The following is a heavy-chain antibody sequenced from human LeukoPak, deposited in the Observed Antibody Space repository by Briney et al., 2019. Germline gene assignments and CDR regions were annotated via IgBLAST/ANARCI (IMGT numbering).Heavy chain of an antibody. D-gene: IGHD3-22*01. V-gene: IGHV4-39*01. J-gene: IGHJ4*02. Sequence: SETLSLTSTVSGGSISSSSYYWGWIRQPPGKGLEWIGSIYYSGSTYYNPSLKSRVTISVDTSKNQFSLKLSSVTAADTAVYYCARLTYDSSGYYYYGGDDYWGQGTLVTVSS. CDR1: GGSISSSSYY. CDR3: ARLTYDSSGYYYYGGDDY. CDR2: IYYSGST.